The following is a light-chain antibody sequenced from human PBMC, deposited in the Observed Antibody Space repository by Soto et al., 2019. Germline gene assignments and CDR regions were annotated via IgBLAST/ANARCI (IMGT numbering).Light chain of an antibody. Sequence: QSALTQPASVSGSPGQSITISCTGTSSDVGGYNYVSWYQQYPGKAPKLMIYDVDTRPSGVSNRFSGSKSGNTASLTISGLQGDGEADYYCSSYTNGNTLVFGSGSKLTVL. CDR2: DVD. CDR3: SSYTNGNTLV. CDR1: SSDVGGYNY. V-gene: IGLV2-14*01. J-gene: IGLJ1*01.